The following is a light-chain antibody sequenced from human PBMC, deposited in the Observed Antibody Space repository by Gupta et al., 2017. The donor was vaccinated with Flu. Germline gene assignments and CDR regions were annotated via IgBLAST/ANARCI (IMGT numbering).Light chain of an antibody. CDR3: QQRGNRPQT. Sequence: EIVLTQSPATLSLSPGERATLSCRASQSVSSYLAWYQQKPGQPPRLLIYDASNRATGIPARFSGSGSGTGFTLTISNLEPGDFAVYYCQQRGNRPQTFGQGTKVEIK. CDR1: QSVSSY. J-gene: IGKJ1*01. CDR2: DAS. V-gene: IGKV3-11*01.